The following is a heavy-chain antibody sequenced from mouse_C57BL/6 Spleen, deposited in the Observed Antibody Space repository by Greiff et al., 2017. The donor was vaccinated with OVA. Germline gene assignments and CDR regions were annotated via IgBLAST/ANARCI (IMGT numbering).Heavy chain of an antibody. V-gene: IGHV1-69*01. J-gene: IGHJ2*01. Sequence: QVQLQQPGAELVMPGASVKLSCKASGYTFTSYWMHWVKQRPGQGLAWIGEIDPSDSYTNYNQKFKGKSTLTVDKSSSTAYMQLSSLTSEDSAVYYCATGGAFDYWGQGTTLTVSS. CDR2: IDPSDSYT. CDR3: ATGGAFDY. CDR1: GYTFTSYW.